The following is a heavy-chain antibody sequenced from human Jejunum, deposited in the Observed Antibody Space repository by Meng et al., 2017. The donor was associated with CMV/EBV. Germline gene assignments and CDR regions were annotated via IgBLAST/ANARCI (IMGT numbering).Heavy chain of an antibody. J-gene: IGHJ4*02. CDR3: ARESAAAGRGEGY. V-gene: IGHV4-4*07. Sequence: QVLQPGSGQRLVKPSVTLSRTGCGFTFAINNYHWTWNRQRAGNGLGWFGHIYTGGSTNYNHSHKSRIIMSVDTSKNQFPLKLTSVSAADTVVYFGARESAAAGRGEGYWGQGTLVTVSS. CDR1: TFAINNYH. D-gene: IGHD6-13*01. CDR2: IYTGGST.